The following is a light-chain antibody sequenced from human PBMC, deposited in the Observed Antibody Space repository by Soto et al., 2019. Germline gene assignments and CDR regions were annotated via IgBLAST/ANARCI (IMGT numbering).Light chain of an antibody. J-gene: IGLJ1*01. CDR3: CSFAHTKYV. CDR2: EGS. CDR1: SSDVGSYNL. V-gene: IGLV2-23*01. Sequence: QSVLTQPASVSGSPGQPITISCTGTSSDVGSYNLVSWYQQHPGKAPKLMIYEGSKRPSGVSNRFSGSKSGNTASLTISGLQAADEADYYCCSFAHTKYVFGTGTKLTVL.